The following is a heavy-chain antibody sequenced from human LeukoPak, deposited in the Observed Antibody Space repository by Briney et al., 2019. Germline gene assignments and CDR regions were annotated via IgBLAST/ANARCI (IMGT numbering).Heavy chain of an antibody. V-gene: IGHV1-2*02. CDR3: ASSMVRGVSCAFDI. CDR1: GYTFTGYY. D-gene: IGHD3-10*01. CDR2: INPNSGGT. Sequence: ASVKVSCKASGYTFTGYYMHWVRQAPGQGLEWMGWINPNSGGTNYAQKFQGRVTMTRDMSTSTVYMELSSLRSEDTAVYYCASSMVRGVSCAFDIWGQGTMVTVSS. J-gene: IGHJ3*02.